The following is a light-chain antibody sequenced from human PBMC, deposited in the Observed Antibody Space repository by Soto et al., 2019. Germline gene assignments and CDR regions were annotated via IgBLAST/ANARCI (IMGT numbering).Light chain of an antibody. V-gene: IGKV1-27*01. CDR3: QNYNSVPLT. CDR2: GAS. Sequence: DIQLTQSPSSLSASVGNRVTITCRATQGISNFLAWYQQKPGKVPKLLISGASTLQSGVPSRFSGSGSGTDFSLSISSLQPEDVATYYCQNYNSVPLTFGGGTKVEIK. J-gene: IGKJ4*01. CDR1: QGISNF.